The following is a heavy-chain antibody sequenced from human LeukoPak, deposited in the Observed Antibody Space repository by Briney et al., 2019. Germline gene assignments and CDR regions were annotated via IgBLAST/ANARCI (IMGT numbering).Heavy chain of an antibody. V-gene: IGHV4-59*02. D-gene: IGHD3-10*01. CDR2: IYYTGST. CDR3: ARVGAYNWFDP. Sequence: SETLSLTCTVFGDSVSSYYWSWIRQPPGKGLEWIAYIYYTGSTNYNPSLKSRVTISVDTSKNQFSLKLSSVTAADPPVYYCARVGAYNWFDPWGQGTLVTVSS. J-gene: IGHJ5*02. CDR1: GDSVSSYY.